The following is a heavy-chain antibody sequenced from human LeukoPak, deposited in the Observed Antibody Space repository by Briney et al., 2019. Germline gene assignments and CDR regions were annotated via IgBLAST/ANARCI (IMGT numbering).Heavy chain of an antibody. J-gene: IGHJ4*02. CDR2: IWYDGSNK. CDR1: GFTFSSYG. Sequence: GGSLRLSCAASGFTFSSYGMHRVRQAPGKGLEWVAVIWYDGSNKYYADSVKGRFTISRDNSKNTLYLQMNSLRAEDTAVYYCARDRGSYWDGGNDYWGQGTLVTASS. D-gene: IGHD1-26*01. V-gene: IGHV3-33*01. CDR3: ARDRGSYWDGGNDY.